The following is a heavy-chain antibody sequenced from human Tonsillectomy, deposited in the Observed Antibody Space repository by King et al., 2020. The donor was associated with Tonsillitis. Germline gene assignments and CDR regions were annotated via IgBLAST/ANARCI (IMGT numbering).Heavy chain of an antibody. CDR2: IGTAGDT. D-gene: IGHD6-13*01. Sequence: VQLVESGGGLVQPGGSLRLSCAASGFTFSSYDMHWVRQATGKGLEWVSAIGTAGDTYYPGSVKGRFTNSRENAKNSLYLQMNSLRDGDTAVYYCARERGIAAAGIEGGYYYYMDVWGKGTTVTVSS. J-gene: IGHJ6*03. CDR1: GFTFSSYD. V-gene: IGHV3-13*04. CDR3: ARERGIAAAGIEGGYYYYMDV.